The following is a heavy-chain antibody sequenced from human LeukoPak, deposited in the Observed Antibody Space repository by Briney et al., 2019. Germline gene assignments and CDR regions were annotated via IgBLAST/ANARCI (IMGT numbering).Heavy chain of an antibody. CDR3: ARYWDSGTYCDY. Sequence: RHGESLKISCKGPGYSFTSYSIGWVRQMPGKGLEWMGIIYPGDSDTRYSPSLQGQVIISADKSISTAYLQWSSLKASDTAMYYCARYWDSGTYCDYWGQGTLVTVSS. CDR1: GYSFTSYS. D-gene: IGHD1-26*01. V-gene: IGHV5-51*01. CDR2: IYPGDSDT. J-gene: IGHJ4*02.